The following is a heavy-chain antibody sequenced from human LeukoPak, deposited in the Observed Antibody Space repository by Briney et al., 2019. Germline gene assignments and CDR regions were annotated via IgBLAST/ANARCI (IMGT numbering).Heavy chain of an antibody. CDR3: ARGFRNYLNY. Sequence: SETLSLTCTVSGASIRSYYWSWVRQPPGKGLEWIGYTFYSGSTNYNPSLKSRVTISVDTSKNQFSLQLNSVTPEDTAVYYCARGFRNYLNYWGQGTLVTVSS. CDR2: TFYSGST. V-gene: IGHV4-59*12. CDR1: GASIRSYY. J-gene: IGHJ4*02.